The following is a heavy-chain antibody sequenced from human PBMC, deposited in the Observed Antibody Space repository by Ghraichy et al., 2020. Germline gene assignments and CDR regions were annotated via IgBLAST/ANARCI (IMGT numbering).Heavy chain of an antibody. CDR1: GFTFSKYA. D-gene: IGHD2-15*01. CDR3: ARGGVRYCSGGSCYDANYFDY. J-gene: IGHJ4*02. CDR2: ISSNGGST. V-gene: IGHV3-64*02. Sequence: LTCAASGFTFSKYAMHWVRQAPGKGLEYVSAISSNGGSTYYADSVKGRFTISRDNSKNTLYLQMGSLRAEDMAVYYCARGGVRYCSGGSCYDANYFDYWGQGTLVTVSS.